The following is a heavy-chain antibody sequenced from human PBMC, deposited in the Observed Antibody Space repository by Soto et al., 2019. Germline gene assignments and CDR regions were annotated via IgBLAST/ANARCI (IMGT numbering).Heavy chain of an antibody. D-gene: IGHD4-17*01. J-gene: IGHJ6*02. CDR1: GYSFTDYY. CDR2: INPDSGGT. CDR3: ARDQMTTVTTNDYYGMDV. V-gene: IGHV1-2*02. Sequence: ASVKVSCKASGYSFTDYYMHWVRQAPGQGLEWMGWINPDSGGTNYAQNFQGRVTMTRDPSISTAYMELAGLRSDDTAVYYCARDQMTTVTTNDYYGMDVWRQGTTVPVSS.